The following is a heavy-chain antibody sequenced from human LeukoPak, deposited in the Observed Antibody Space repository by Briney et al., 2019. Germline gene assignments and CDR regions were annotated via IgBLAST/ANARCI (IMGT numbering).Heavy chain of an antibody. V-gene: IGHV3-33*01. D-gene: IGHD3-3*01. J-gene: IGHJ6*02. Sequence: QAGGSLRLSCAASGFTFSSYGMHWVRQAPGKGLEWVAVIWYDGSNKYYADSVKGRFTISRDNSKNTLYLQMNSLRAEDTAVYYCATSKKARFWSGYHYYYYGMDVWGQGTTVTVSS. CDR2: IWYDGSNK. CDR1: GFTFSSYG. CDR3: ATSKKARFWSGYHYYYYGMDV.